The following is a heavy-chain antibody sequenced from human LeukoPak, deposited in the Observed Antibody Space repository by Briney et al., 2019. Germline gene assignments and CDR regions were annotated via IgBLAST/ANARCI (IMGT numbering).Heavy chain of an antibody. CDR2: FDPEDGET. V-gene: IGHV1-24*01. Sequence: ASVKVSCKVSGYTLTELSMHWVRQAPGKGLEWMGGFDPEDGETIYAQKFQGRVTMTEDTSTDTAYMELSSLRSEDTAVYYCATAFSVAGTYWFDPWGQGTLSPSPQ. D-gene: IGHD6-19*01. CDR1: GYTLTELS. CDR3: ATAFSVAGTYWFDP. J-gene: IGHJ5*02.